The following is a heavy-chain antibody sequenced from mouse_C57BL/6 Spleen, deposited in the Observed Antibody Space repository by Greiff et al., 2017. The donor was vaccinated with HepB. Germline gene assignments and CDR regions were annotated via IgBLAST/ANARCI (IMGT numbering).Heavy chain of an antibody. CDR3: AREEGTAGNY. D-gene: IGHD1-2*01. V-gene: IGHV1-64*01. Sequence: VQLQQPGAELVKPGASVKLSCKASGYTFTSYWLHWVKQRPGQGLEWIGMIHPNSGSTNYNEKFKSKATLTVDKSSSTAYMQRSSLTSEDSAVDYGAREEGTAGNYGGQGTTLTVSS. CDR2: IHPNSGST. J-gene: IGHJ2*01. CDR1: GYTFTSYW.